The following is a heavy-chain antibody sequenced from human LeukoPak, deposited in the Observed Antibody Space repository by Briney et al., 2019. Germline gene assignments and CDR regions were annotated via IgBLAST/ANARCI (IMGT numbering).Heavy chain of an antibody. CDR3: ARAGGGYGYGNFDY. J-gene: IGHJ4*02. V-gene: IGHV1-2*02. Sequence: ASVKVSCKTSGYTFSYYYMHWVRQAPGQGLEWMGWINPNSGGTNYAQKFQGRVTMTRDTSISTAYMELSRLRSDDTAVYYCARAGGGYGYGNFDYWGQGTLVTVSS. D-gene: IGHD5-18*01. CDR1: GYTFSYYY. CDR2: INPNSGGT.